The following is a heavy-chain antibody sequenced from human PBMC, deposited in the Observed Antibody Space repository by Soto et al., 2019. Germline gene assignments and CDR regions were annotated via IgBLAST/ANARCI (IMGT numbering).Heavy chain of an antibody. J-gene: IGHJ4*02. CDR2: IYYSGTT. D-gene: IGHD1-26*01. V-gene: IGHV4-28*01. CDR3: ARREIQGPIDY. CDR1: GYSISSSNW. Sequence: QVQLQESGPGLVKPSDTLSLTCAVSGYSISSSNWWGWIRQPPGKGLEWIGYIYYSGTTYYNPSLKSRVTISVDTSKTQFSLKLTSVTPVDTAVYYCARREIQGPIDYWGQGTLVTVSS.